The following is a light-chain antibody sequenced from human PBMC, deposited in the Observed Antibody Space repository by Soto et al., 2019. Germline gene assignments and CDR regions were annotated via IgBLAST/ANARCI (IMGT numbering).Light chain of an antibody. J-gene: IGLJ1*01. CDR2: EVS. V-gene: IGLV2-14*01. CDR1: SSDVGGYNY. CDR3: NSYTSSSTIDF. Sequence: QSALTQPDSVSGFPGQSITISCTGTSSDVGGYNYVSWYQQHPGKAPKLMIYEVSNRPSGVSNRSSGSKSGNTASLTISGLQAEYEADYYCNSYTSSSTIDFFGTGTKVTLL.